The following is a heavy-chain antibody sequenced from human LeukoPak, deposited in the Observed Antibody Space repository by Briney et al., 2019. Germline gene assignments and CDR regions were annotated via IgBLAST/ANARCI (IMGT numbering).Heavy chain of an antibody. D-gene: IGHD2-2*01. CDR1: GFTFSRYA. Sequence: PGGSLRLSCAASGFTFSRYAMTWVRQGPGKGLECVSGISGSGESTYYADSVKGRFTISRDNSKNTLYLHMNSLRAEDTAIYFCAKDPANQLLYPAHFSHWGQGTLVTVSS. V-gene: IGHV3-23*01. CDR3: AKDPANQLLYPAHFSH. J-gene: IGHJ1*01. CDR2: ISGSGEST.